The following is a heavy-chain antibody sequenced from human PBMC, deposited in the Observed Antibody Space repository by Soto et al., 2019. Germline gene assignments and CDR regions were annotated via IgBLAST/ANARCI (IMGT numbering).Heavy chain of an antibody. V-gene: IGHV3-53*01. D-gene: IGHD3-10*01. CDR2: IYSTGTT. CDR1: GFTVGNNY. Sequence: PGGALRLSCAASGFTVGNNYMSWVRQAPGKGLEWVSLIYSTGTTKYADSVKGRFTVSRDNAKNTLYLQMNSLRAEDTAVYYCAKDGRGSGSHYNSFGYWGQGTLVPVSS. CDR3: AKDGRGSGSHYNSFGY. J-gene: IGHJ4*02.